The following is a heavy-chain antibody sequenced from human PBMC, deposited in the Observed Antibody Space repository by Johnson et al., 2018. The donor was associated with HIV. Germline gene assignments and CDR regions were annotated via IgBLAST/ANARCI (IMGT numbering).Heavy chain of an antibody. CDR1: EFSFSTYA. Sequence: QVKLVESGGGLVKPGGSLRLSCAASEFSFSTYALHWVRQAPGEGLEWVAVISYDGVNKYYADSVKGRFTISRDNSKNTLYLQMHSMIAEETAVYYCARDHDGQQLGFAFDIWGQGTMVTVSS. D-gene: IGHD6-13*01. CDR2: ISYDGVNK. CDR3: ARDHDGQQLGFAFDI. J-gene: IGHJ3*02. V-gene: IGHV3-30*04.